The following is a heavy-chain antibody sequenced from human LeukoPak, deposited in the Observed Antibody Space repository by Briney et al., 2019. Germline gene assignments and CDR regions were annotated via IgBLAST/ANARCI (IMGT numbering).Heavy chain of an antibody. D-gene: IGHD3-22*01. CDR2: IYYSGRT. Sequence: SETLSLTCSVSGGSISSYYWSWIRQPPGRGLEWIGYIYYSGRTSYNPSLKSRVTISVDTSKNQFSLRLSSVTAADTAVYYCARVTGYMIEDYFDYWGQGTLVTVSS. J-gene: IGHJ4*02. CDR1: GGSISSYY. V-gene: IGHV4-59*01. CDR3: ARVTGYMIEDYFDY.